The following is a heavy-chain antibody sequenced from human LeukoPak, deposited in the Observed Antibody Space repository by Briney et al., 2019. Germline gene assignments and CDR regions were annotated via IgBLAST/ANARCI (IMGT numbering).Heavy chain of an antibody. CDR1: GYSISSGYF. CDR3: ARRANGITFGGVIDHPDALYYYYYMDV. D-gene: IGHD3-16*02. V-gene: IGHV4-38-2*02. CDR2: IYQSETA. Sequence: SETLSLTCTVSGYSISSGYFWGWMRQPPGKGLEWIGSIYQSETAHYNPSLKSRVTISVDTSKNQFSLKLRSVTAADTAVYYCARRANGITFGGVIDHPDALYYYYYMDVWGKGTTVTISS. J-gene: IGHJ6*03.